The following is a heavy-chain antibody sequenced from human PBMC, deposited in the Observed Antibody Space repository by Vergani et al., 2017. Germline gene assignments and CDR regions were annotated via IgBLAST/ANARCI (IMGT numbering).Heavy chain of an antibody. CDR3: AGQSRDVFCTNGVCPLGY. CDR1: GSTFSSYA. CDR2: ISRSSSTI. Sequence: EVQLVESGGGLVQPGGSLRLSCAASGSTFSSYAMNWVRQAPGKGLEWVSYISRSSSTIYYADSVKGRFTISRDKAKNSLHLQMNNLRAEDTAVYYCAGQSRDVFCTNGVCPLGYWGQGALVTVSS. V-gene: IGHV3-48*01. D-gene: IGHD2-8*01. J-gene: IGHJ4*02.